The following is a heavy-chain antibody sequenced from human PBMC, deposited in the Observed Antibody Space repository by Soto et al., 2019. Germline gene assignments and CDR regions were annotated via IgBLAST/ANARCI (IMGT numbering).Heavy chain of an antibody. V-gene: IGHV3-30*18. CDR2: ISYDGNSE. D-gene: IGHD3-22*01. CDR1: GFTFSSYG. Sequence: QVQLVESGGGVVQPGRSLSLSCTASGFTFSSYGMHWVRQTPGMGLEWVAHISYDGNSEHYTDSVKGRFTISRDNSXNXXYLQMNSLRTEDTALYYCAKDTYYHDSSGYYVFDHWGQGTLVTVSS. CDR3: AKDTYYHDSSGYYVFDH. J-gene: IGHJ4*02.